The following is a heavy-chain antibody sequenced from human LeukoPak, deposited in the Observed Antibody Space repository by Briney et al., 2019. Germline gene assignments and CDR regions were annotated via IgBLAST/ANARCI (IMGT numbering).Heavy chain of an antibody. Sequence: GGSLRLSCAASGFTFSTYWMHWVRQAPGKGLVWVSRINSDGSRAHYTDSVKGRFTISRDTSKNTLYLQMDNLRADDTAVYYCARDPQVSYWGQGALVTVSS. J-gene: IGHJ4*02. CDR3: ARDPQVSY. V-gene: IGHV3-74*01. CDR1: GFTFSTYW. CDR2: INSDGSRA.